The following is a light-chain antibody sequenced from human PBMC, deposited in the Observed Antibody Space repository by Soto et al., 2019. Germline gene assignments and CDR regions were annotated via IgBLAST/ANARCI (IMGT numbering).Light chain of an antibody. CDR1: HSISTY. V-gene: IGKV1-39*01. J-gene: IGKJ2*01. CDR2: TAS. Sequence: DIQMTQSPSSLSASIGDRVTITCRAGHSISTYLNWDQQKPGKTPKLLIYTASSLQSGVPSRFSGSGSGTDFTLTINSLQPEDFATYYSQHTYSAPSTFGPGTKREI. CDR3: QHTYSAPST.